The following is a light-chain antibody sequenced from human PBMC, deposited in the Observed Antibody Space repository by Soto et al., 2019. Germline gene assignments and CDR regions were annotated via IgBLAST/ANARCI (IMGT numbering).Light chain of an antibody. V-gene: IGKV3-20*01. J-gene: IGKJ1*01. CDR1: QSVSSTY. CDR2: GAS. Sequence: EILLTQSPGTLSLSPGERATLSCRASQSVSSTYLSWYQLKPGQAPRLLIYGASTRATGIPDRFSGSGSGTDFTLTISRLEPEDFAVYYCHQYGFSFRAFGQGTKV. CDR3: HQYGFSFRA.